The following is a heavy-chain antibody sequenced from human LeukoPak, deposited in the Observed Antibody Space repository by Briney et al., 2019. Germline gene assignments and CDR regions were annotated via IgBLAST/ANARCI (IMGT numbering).Heavy chain of an antibody. D-gene: IGHD3-10*01. CDR1: GGSFSGYY. CDR3: ARGRWFRWTYYYYMDV. V-gene: IGHV4-34*01. CDR2: INHSGST. J-gene: IGHJ6*03. Sequence: SETLSLTCAAYGGSFSGYYWSWIRQPPGKGLEWIGEINHSGSTDYNPSLKSRVTISVDTSKNQFSLKLSSVTAADTAVYYCARGRWFRWTYYYYMDVWGKGTTVTVSS.